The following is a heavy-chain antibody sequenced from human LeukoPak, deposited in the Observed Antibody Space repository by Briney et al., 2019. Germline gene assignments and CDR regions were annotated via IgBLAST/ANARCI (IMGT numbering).Heavy chain of an antibody. CDR3: ARDLGYSYGSLVHAFDI. J-gene: IGHJ3*02. Sequence: ASVKVSCKASGGTFSSYAISWVRQAPGQGLEWMGWINPNSGGTNYAQKFQGRVTMTRDTSISTAYMELSRLRSDDTAVYYCARDLGYSYGSLVHAFDIWGQGTMVTVSS. V-gene: IGHV1-2*02. CDR2: INPNSGGT. D-gene: IGHD5-18*01. CDR1: GGTFSSYA.